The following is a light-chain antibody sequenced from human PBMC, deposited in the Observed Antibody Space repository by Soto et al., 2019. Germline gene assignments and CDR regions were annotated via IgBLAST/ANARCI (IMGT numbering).Light chain of an antibody. Sequence: EIVMTQSPATLSVSPGERATLSCRASQNVGSNLAWYQQKPGQAPRLIISGASTRATGIPARFSGSGSGTDFTLTSSSLQSADFAVYYCQQYKSWPPTFGQGTKVDFK. CDR3: QQYKSWPPT. CDR2: GAS. CDR1: QNVGSN. J-gene: IGKJ1*01. V-gene: IGKV3-15*01.